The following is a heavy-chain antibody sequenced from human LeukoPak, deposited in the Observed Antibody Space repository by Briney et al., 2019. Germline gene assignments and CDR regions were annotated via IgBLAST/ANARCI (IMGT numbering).Heavy chain of an antibody. CDR1: GVTIADHG. CDR3: ARDLSSSWYSLAY. V-gene: IGHV3-20*04. CDR2: INWDGEAT. J-gene: IGHJ4*02. Sequence: PGGSLRLSCAASGVTIADHGMSWVRQVPGKGLEWVSGINWDGEATGYADSVKGRFTISRDNAKKSLYLGMNSLRDDDTALYYCARDLSSSWYSLAYWGQGTLVTVSS. D-gene: IGHD6-13*01.